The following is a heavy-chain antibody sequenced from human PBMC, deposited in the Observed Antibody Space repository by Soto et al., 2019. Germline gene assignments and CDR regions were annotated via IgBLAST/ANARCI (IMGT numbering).Heavy chain of an antibody. Sequence: ASVKVSCKFSGYTLTELSMHWVRQAPGQGLEWMGGFDPEDGETIYTQKFQGRVTMTEDTSTDTAYMELSSLRSEDTAVYYCATEIPLGYCSGGSCPRRAANWFDPWGQGTLVTVSS. CDR2: FDPEDGET. CDR1: GYTLTELS. J-gene: IGHJ5*02. CDR3: ATEIPLGYCSGGSCPRRAANWFDP. V-gene: IGHV1-24*01. D-gene: IGHD2-15*01.